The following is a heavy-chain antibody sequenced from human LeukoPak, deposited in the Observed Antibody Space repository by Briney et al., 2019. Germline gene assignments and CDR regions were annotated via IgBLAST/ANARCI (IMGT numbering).Heavy chain of an antibody. V-gene: IGHV3-21*01. D-gene: IGHD6-19*01. J-gene: IGHJ4*02. CDR3: AREGSSGWYWFDY. Sequence: GRSLRLSCAASGFTFSSYSMNWVRQAPGKGLEWVSSISSSSSYIYYADSVKGRFTISRDNAKNSLYLQMNSLRAEDTAVYYCAREGSSGWYWFDYWGQGTLVTVSS. CDR2: ISSSSSYI. CDR1: GFTFSSYS.